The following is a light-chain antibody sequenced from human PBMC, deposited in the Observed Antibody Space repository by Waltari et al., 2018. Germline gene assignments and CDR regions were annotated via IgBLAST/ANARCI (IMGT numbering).Light chain of an antibody. CDR2: AAS. V-gene: IGKV3-15*01. CDR1: QSVSSN. Sequence: EIVMTQSPASLSVSPGERATLSCRASQSVSSNLAWYQQKPGQAPSLLIYAASTRATGIPARFSGGGSGTEFTLTISSLQSEDFAVYYRQQYNNWPPSITFGQGTRLEIK. J-gene: IGKJ5*01. CDR3: QQYNNWPPSIT.